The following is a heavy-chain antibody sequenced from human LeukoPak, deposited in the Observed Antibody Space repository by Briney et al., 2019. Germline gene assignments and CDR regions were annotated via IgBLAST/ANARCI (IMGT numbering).Heavy chain of an antibody. Sequence: GGSLRLSCAASGFTVSSNYMSWVRQAPGKGQEWVSVIYSGGSTYYADSVKGRFTISRDNSKNTLYLQMNSLRAEDTAVYYCARHLSYLWYFDLWGRGTLVTVSS. CDR2: IYSGGST. D-gene: IGHD2/OR15-2a*01. V-gene: IGHV3-53*01. CDR3: ARHLSYLWYFDL. CDR1: GFTVSSNY. J-gene: IGHJ2*01.